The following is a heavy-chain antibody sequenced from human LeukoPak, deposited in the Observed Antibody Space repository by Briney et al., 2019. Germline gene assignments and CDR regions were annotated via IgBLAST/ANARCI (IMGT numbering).Heavy chain of an antibody. Sequence: SQTLSLTCTVSGGSISSYYWSWIRQPPGKGLEWIGYIYYSGSTNYNPSLKSRVTISVDTSKNQFSLKLSSVTAADTAVYYCARTDYGGNSDAFDIWGQGTMVTVSS. CDR1: GGSISSYY. CDR2: IYYSGST. D-gene: IGHD4-17*01. J-gene: IGHJ3*02. CDR3: ARTDYGGNSDAFDI. V-gene: IGHV4-59*08.